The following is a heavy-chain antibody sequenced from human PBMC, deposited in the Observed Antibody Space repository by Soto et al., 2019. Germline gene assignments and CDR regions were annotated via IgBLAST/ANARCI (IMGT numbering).Heavy chain of an antibody. CDR1: GFTFSSYE. V-gene: IGHV3-48*03. D-gene: IGHD1-1*01. J-gene: IGHJ4*02. CDR2: ISSSGSTI. CDR3: ARDQWNDGWSMWSGRGGTHFDY. Sequence: EVQLVESGGGLVQPGGSLRLSCAASGFTFSSYEMNWVRQAPGKGLEWVSYISSSGSTIYYADSVKGRFTISRDNAKNSLYLQMNSLRAEDTAVYYCARDQWNDGWSMWSGRGGTHFDYWGQGTLVTVSS.